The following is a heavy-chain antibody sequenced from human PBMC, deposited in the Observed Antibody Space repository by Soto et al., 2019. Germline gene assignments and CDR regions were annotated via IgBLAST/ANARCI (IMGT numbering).Heavy chain of an antibody. CDR1: GGSINSYW. CDR3: ARDIGSFAYGEGY. D-gene: IGHD3-10*01. CDR2: VYSSGTT. V-gene: IGHV4-4*07. J-gene: IGHJ4*02. Sequence: LSLTCSVSGGSINSYWWSWIRQPAGKGLEWIGRVYSSGTTDYNPSLNSRATMSVETSKNQFSLKLSSVTAADTAVYYCARDIGSFAYGEGYWGQGIKVTVSS.